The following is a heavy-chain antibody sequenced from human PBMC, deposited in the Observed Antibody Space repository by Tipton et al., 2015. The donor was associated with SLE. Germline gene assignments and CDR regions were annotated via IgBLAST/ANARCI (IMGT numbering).Heavy chain of an antibody. J-gene: IGHJ3*02. CDR1: GFTFSNYG. CDR3: ASGKTGHAFDI. V-gene: IGHV3-33*01. Sequence: SLRLSCAASGFTFSNYGMHWVRQAPGKGLEWVAVIWYDGSNKYYADSVKGRFTISRDNSKNTLYLQMNSLRAEDTAVYYCASGKTGHAFDIWGQGTMVTVSS. CDR2: IWYDGSNK. D-gene: IGHD1-26*01.